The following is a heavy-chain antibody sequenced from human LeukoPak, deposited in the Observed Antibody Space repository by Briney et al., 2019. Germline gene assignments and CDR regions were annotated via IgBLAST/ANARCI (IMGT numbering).Heavy chain of an antibody. Sequence: ATVTVSCKASGGTFSSYVISWVRQAPGQGLEWMGGIIPIFGTANYAQKFQGRVTITTDESTSTAYMELSSLRSEDTAVYYCARGRLGYCSSTSCSNWFDPWGQGTLVTVSS. CDR1: GGTFSSYV. V-gene: IGHV1-69*05. J-gene: IGHJ5*02. D-gene: IGHD2-2*01. CDR3: ARGRLGYCSSTSCSNWFDP. CDR2: IIPIFGTA.